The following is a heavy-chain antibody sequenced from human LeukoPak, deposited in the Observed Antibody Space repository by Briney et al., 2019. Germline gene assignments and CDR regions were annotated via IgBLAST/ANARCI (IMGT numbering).Heavy chain of an antibody. CDR3: AGGPSGYHNT. V-gene: IGHV3-66*01. J-gene: IGHJ4*02. D-gene: IGHD5-12*01. CDR1: GFTFSDYY. Sequence: SGGSLRLPCAASGFTFSDYYMTWVRQAPGKGLEWVSLIYSGGSTYYADSVKGRFTISRDNSKNTLYLQMNSLRAEDTAVYYCAGGPSGYHNTGGQGTLVTVSS. CDR2: IYSGGST.